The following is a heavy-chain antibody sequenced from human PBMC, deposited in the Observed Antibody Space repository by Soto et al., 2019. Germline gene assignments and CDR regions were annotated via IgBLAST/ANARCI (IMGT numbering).Heavy chain of an antibody. CDR2: VIPIFGTA. V-gene: IGHV1-69*12. D-gene: IGHD3-22*01. J-gene: IGHJ5*02. Sequence: QVQLVQSGAEVKKPGSSVKVSCKASGGTCSSYAISWVRQAPGQGLEWMGGVIPIFGTANYAQKVQGRVTITADESTSTSYMELSSLSSEDTAVYYCARTPEDSSGYYCGWFDPWGQRTLVTVSS. CDR3: ARTPEDSSGYYCGWFDP. CDR1: GGTCSSYA.